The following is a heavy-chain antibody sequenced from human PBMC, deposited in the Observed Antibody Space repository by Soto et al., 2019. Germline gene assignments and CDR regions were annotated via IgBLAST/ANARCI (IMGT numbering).Heavy chain of an antibody. V-gene: IGHV4-59*12. Sequence: PSETLCLSCTGSGGSISSYYLSWSRHPPGKGLEWIGYIYYSGSTNYNPSLKSRVTISAARSSNQFSLRLSSVTAADTAVYYCARGKWAERLANWGQGILVTVSS. CDR2: IYYSGST. D-gene: IGHD1-26*01. J-gene: IGHJ4*02. CDR1: GGSISSYY. CDR3: ARGKWAERLAN.